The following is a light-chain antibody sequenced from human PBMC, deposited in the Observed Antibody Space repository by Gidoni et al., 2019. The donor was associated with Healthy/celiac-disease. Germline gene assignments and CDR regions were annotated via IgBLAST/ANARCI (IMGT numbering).Light chain of an antibody. Sequence: EIVLTQSPATLSLSPGERATLSCRASQSVSSYFAWYQQKPGQAPRLLIYDASNRATGIPARFSGSGSGTDFTLTISSLEPEDFAVYYCQQRSNWPRSCGQGTKLEIK. CDR2: DAS. CDR1: QSVSSY. J-gene: IGKJ2*03. CDR3: QQRSNWPRS. V-gene: IGKV3-11*01.